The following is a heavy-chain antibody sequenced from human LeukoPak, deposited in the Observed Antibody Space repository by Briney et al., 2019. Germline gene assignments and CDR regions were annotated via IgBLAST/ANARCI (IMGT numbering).Heavy chain of an antibody. J-gene: IGHJ6*03. V-gene: IGHV3-21*01. CDR3: ASLYSSSAYYYMDV. CDR1: GFTFSSYA. D-gene: IGHD6-6*01. CDR2: ISSSSSYI. Sequence: PGGSLRLSCAASGFTFSSYAMSWVRQAPGKGLEWVSSISSSSSYIYYADSVKGRFTISRDNAKNSLYLQMNSLSAEGTAVYYCASLYSSSAYYYMDVWGKGTTVTVSS.